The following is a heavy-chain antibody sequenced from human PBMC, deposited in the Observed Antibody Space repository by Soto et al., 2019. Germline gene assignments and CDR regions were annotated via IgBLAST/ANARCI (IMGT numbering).Heavy chain of an antibody. CDR2: IIPIFGTA. V-gene: IGHV1-69*01. CDR1: GGTFSSYA. CDR3: ASRAPPDRTYYYYGMDV. J-gene: IGHJ6*02. Sequence: VQLVQSGAEVKKPGSSVKVSCKASGGTFSSYAISWVRQAPGQGLEWMGGIIPIFGTANYAQKFQGRVTITADESTSTAYMELSSLRSEDTAVYYCASRAPPDRTYYYYGMDVWGQGTTFTVSS.